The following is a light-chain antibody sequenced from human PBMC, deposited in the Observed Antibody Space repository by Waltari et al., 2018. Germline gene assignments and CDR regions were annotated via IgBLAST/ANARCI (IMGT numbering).Light chain of an antibody. CDR1: SSDIGSYNF. Sequence: QSALTQPASVSGSPGQSITISCTGTSSDIGSYNFVSWYQQHPGQAPKLIIYDVNSRPSGVSNRFSGSTSCNTASLTFSGLQAEDEADYYCSSYTSSITSIFGGGTKLTVL. V-gene: IGLV2-14*03. CDR3: SSYTSSITSI. J-gene: IGLJ2*01. CDR2: DVN.